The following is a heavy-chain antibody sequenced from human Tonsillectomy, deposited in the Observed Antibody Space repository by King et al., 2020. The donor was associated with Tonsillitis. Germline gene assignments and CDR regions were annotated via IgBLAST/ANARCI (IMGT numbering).Heavy chain of an antibody. CDR1: GFTFSSYG. CDR2: ISYAGRNK. CDR3: AKDLGIGGDVGFMYV. J-gene: IGHJ6*02. D-gene: IGHD3-10*01. Sequence: HVQLVESGGGVVQPGRSLRLSCAASGFTFSSYGMHWVRQAPGKGLEWVAVISYAGRNKYYADSVKGRFTISRDNSKNTLYLQMNSLRAEDTAVYYCAKDLGIGGDVGFMYVWGQGTTVTVSS. V-gene: IGHV3-30*18.